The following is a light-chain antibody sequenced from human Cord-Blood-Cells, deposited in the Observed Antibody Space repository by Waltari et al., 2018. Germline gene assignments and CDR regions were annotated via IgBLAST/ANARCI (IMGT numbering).Light chain of an antibody. CDR1: QSVSSY. V-gene: IGKV3-11*01. J-gene: IGKJ4*01. Sequence: EIVLTQSPATLSLSPGERATLSCRASQSVSSYLAWYQQKPGQAPRLLIYDASNRATGIPARFSGSGSGTDFTLTISSLEPEVFAVYYVQQRSNWPLTFGGGTKVEIK. CDR2: DAS. CDR3: QQRSNWPLT.